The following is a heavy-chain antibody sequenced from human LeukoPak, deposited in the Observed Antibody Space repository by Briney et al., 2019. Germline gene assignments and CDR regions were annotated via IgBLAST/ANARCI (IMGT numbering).Heavy chain of an antibody. CDR2: FDPEDGET. CDR3: ATILRFLEWLSFDY. J-gene: IGHJ4*02. Sequence: ASVKVSCKVSGYTLTELSMHWVRQAPGKGLEWMGGFDPEDGETIYAQKFQGRVTMTEDTSTDTAYMELSSLRSEDTAVYYCATILRFLEWLSFDYWGQGTLVTVSS. D-gene: IGHD3-3*01. CDR1: GYTLTELS. V-gene: IGHV1-24*01.